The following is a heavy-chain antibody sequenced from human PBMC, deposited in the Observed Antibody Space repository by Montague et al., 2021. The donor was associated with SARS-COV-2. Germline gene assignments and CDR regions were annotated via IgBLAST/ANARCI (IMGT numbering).Heavy chain of an antibody. Sequence: SLRLSCAASGFTFSSYAMSWVRQAPGKGLEWVSAISNGGSNTYYADSVKGRFTISRDKSKNTLYLQMNSLGAEDTAVYYCAEDWHLVGDDDFDIWGQGTMVTVSS. J-gene: IGHJ3*02. CDR3: AEDWHLVGDDDFDI. V-gene: IGHV3-23*01. CDR2: ISNGGSNT. D-gene: IGHD6-13*01. CDR1: GFTFSSYA.